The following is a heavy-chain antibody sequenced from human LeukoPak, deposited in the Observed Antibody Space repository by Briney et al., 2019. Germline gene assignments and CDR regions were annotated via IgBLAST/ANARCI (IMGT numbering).Heavy chain of an antibody. J-gene: IGHJ4*02. D-gene: IGHD4-23*01. V-gene: IGHV4-39*07. Sequence: SETLSLTCTVSGGSISSSSYYWGWIRQPPGKGLEWIGSIFYTGSTYYNPSLKSRVTISVDTSKNHFSLKLSSLTAADTAVYYCARGGETTVVTGLYYFDYWGQGTLVTVSS. CDR1: GGSISSSSYY. CDR2: IFYTGST. CDR3: ARGGETTVVTGLYYFDY.